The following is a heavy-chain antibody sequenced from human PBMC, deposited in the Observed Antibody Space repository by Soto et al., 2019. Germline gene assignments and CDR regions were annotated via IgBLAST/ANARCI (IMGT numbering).Heavy chain of an antibody. CDR3: AKDGGLTATAHPVGWFDP. CDR1: GYTFTTYS. Sequence: QAQIVQSGAEVKKPGASVRISCKTSGYTFTTYSVHWLRQAPGQRLEWVGWINPANDNTRYSQRFHDRVTITRDTSATTVYLELRSLRSEDTAIYYCAKDGGLTATAHPVGWFDPWGQGTLVTVSS. CDR2: INPANDNT. D-gene: IGHD3-16*01. J-gene: IGHJ5*02. V-gene: IGHV1-3*01.